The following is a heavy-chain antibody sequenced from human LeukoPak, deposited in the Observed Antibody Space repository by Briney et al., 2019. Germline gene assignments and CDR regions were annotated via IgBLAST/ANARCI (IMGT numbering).Heavy chain of an antibody. CDR3: AKGQTLRFLEWFTYYYGMDV. CDR2: ISYDGSNK. Sequence: GGSLRLSCAASGFTFSSYAMSWVRQAPGKGLEWVAVISYDGSNKYYADSVKGRFTISRDNSKNTLYLQMNSLRAEDTAVYYCAKGQTLRFLEWFTYYYGMDVWGQGTTVTVSS. V-gene: IGHV3-30*18. CDR1: GFTFSSYA. D-gene: IGHD3-3*01. J-gene: IGHJ6*02.